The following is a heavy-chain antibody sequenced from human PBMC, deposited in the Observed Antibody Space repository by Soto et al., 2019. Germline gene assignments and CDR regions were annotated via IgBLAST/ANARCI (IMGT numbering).Heavy chain of an antibody. CDR1: GGSISSYY. CDR2: IYYSGST. J-gene: IGHJ4*02. CDR3: ARGGRWLHSRLDY. D-gene: IGHD5-12*01. V-gene: IGHV4-59*12. Sequence: SETLSLTCTVSGGSISSYYWSWIRQPPGKGLEWIGYIYYSGSTNYNPSLKSRVTISVDTSKNQFSLKLSSVTAADTAVYYCARGGRWLHSRLDYWGQGTLVTVSS.